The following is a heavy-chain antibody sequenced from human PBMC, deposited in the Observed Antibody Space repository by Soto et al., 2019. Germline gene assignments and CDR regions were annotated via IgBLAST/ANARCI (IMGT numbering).Heavy chain of an antibody. CDR2: ITIDGSRK. V-gene: IGHV3-30*03. CDR3: TRGPTHGAFDI. Sequence: VQLEESGGGGVQPGRSLRPSCVASGSSFSTSDMHWVRQAPGKGPEWVAYITIDGSRKYYADTVKGRFTVSRENSKNTVYLQINSLRPEDTALYYCTRGPTHGAFDIWGQGTMVTVSS. CDR1: GSSFSTSD. J-gene: IGHJ3*02.